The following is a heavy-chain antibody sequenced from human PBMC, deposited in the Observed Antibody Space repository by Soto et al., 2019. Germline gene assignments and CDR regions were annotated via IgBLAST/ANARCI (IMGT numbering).Heavy chain of an antibody. CDR2: ISAYNGNT. V-gene: IGHV1-18*01. D-gene: IGHD6-13*01. CDR1: GFTFTSYA. CDR3: ARSGYSSSWYEGNYYYYGMDV. J-gene: IGHJ6*02. Sequence: ASVKVSCKASGFTFTSYAITWVRQAPGQGFEWMGWISAYNGNTNYAQNLQGRVTMTTDSSTSTAYMELGSLRSDDTAVYYCARSGYSSSWYEGNYYYYGMDVWG.